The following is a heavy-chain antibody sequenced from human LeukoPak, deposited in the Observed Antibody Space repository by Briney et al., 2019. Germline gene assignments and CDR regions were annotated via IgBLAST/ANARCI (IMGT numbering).Heavy chain of an antibody. CDR1: GYTFTGYY. J-gene: IGHJ4*02. CDR2: INPNSGGT. V-gene: IGHV1-2*06. D-gene: IGHD3-22*01. Sequence: ASVKVSCKASGYTFTGYYMHWVRQAPGQGLEWMGRINPNSGGTNYAQKFQGRVTMTRDTSISTAYMELSSLRSEDTAVYYCARDPGWNYYDSSGYALPDYWGQGTLVTVSS. CDR3: ARDPGWNYYDSSGYALPDY.